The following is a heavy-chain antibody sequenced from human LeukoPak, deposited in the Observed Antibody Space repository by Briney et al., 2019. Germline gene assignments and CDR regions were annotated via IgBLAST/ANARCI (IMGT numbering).Heavy chain of an antibody. CDR1: GGSISSGGYS. J-gene: IGHJ4*02. CDR2: IYHSGST. CDR3: ARAPLWFGELLPTFFDY. V-gene: IGHV4-30-2*01. D-gene: IGHD3-10*01. Sequence: SETLSLTCAVSGGSISSGGYSWGWIRQPPGKGLEWIGYIYHSGSTYYNPSLKSRVTISVDRSKNQFSLKLSSVTAADTAVYYCARAPLWFGELLPTFFDYWGQGTLVTVSS.